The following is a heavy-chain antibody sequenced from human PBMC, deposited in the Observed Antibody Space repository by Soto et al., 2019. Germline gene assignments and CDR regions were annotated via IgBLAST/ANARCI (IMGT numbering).Heavy chain of an antibody. V-gene: IGHV2-5*02. J-gene: IGHJ4*02. Sequence: QITLKESGPTLVKPTQTLTLTCTFSWFSLSPRGMGVAWIRQPPGKALEWLALSYWDDDKRYSQSLRNRLSITKDTSKNQVVRTLHNVDPVETGTYFCAYSPRSSHQALDYGGQGTLVTVSS. CDR1: WFSLSPRGMG. D-gene: IGHD6-13*01. CDR3: AYSPRSSHQALDY. CDR2: SYWDDDK.